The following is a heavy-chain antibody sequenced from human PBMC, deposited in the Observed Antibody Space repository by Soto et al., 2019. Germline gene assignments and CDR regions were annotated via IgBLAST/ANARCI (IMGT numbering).Heavy chain of an antibody. CDR3: ARVPDV. CDR1: GGSVSSGNYY. Sequence: PSETLSLTCTVSGGSVSSGNYYWSWIRQPPGKGLEWIGYFYYTGSTNYNPSLKSRVTISIDASKNQFSLRLSSVTAADTAVYYCARVPDVWGQGTTVTVSS. CDR2: FYYTGST. V-gene: IGHV4-61*01. J-gene: IGHJ6*02.